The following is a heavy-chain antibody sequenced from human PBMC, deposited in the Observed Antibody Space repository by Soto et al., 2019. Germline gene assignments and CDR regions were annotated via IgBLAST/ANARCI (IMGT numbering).Heavy chain of an antibody. CDR2: ISSSGST. D-gene: IGHD3-10*01. J-gene: IGHJ6*02. Sequence: QVQLQESGPGLVRPSETLSLTCTVSGCSISNSYWSWIRQSPEKGLEWIGYISSSGSTNYNPSLNRRATISVDTSKTQFSLKFSPLRAADTAVYYCARHSPPFLYGSAPWDVWGQGTTVTVSS. CDR3: ARHSPPFLYGSAPWDV. V-gene: IGHV4-59*08. CDR1: GCSISNSY.